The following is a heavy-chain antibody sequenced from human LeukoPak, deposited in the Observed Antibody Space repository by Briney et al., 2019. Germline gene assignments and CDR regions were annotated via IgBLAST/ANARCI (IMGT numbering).Heavy chain of an antibody. V-gene: IGHV4-4*09. J-gene: IGHJ3*02. CDR3: ARHPRASDPFDI. CDR2: IYSSGST. CDR1: GGSMSSYY. Sequence: PSETLSLTCAVSGGSMSSYYWSWIRQAPGKGLEWIGYIYSSGSTNYNPSLNSRVAISEDTSKNQFSLRLTSVTAADTAVYYCARHPRASDPFDIWGQGTIVTVSS.